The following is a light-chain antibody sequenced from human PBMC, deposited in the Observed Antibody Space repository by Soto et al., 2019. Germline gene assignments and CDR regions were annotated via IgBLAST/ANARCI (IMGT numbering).Light chain of an antibody. CDR2: GDN. CDR1: SSNIGSDYH. Sequence: QSALTQPPSVSGAPGQRVTISCTGSSSNIGSDYHVHWYRQFPGTVPKLIIYGDNNRPSGVPDRFSGSKSGNTASLAIAGLQAEDEADYYCQSYDSTFPVVFGGGTKLTVL. J-gene: IGLJ2*01. CDR3: QSYDSTFPVV. V-gene: IGLV1-40*01.